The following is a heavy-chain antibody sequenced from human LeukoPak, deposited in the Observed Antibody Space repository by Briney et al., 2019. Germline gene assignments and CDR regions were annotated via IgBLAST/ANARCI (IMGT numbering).Heavy chain of an antibody. V-gene: IGHV1-69*04. CDR2: IIPILGIA. CDR3: ARGEGHSGYDS. Sequence: ASVKVSCKASGGTFSSYAISWVRQAPGQGLEWMGRIIPILGIANYAQKFQGRVTITADKSMSTAYMELSSLRSEDTAVYYCARGEGHSGYDSWGQGTLVTVSS. D-gene: IGHD5-12*01. J-gene: IGHJ5*02. CDR1: GGTFSSYA.